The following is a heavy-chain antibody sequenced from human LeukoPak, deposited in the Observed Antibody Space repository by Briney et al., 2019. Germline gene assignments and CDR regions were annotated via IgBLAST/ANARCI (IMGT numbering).Heavy chain of an antibody. Sequence: GGSLRLSCAASGFTFSSYGMHWVRQAPGKGREWVAVICYDGSNKYYADSLKGRFTISRDNSKNTLYLQMNSLRAEDTAVYYCARDRTSCLGCMDVWGQGTTVTVSS. CDR3: ARDRTSCLGCMDV. J-gene: IGHJ6*02. CDR2: ICYDGSNK. V-gene: IGHV3-33*01. CDR1: GFTFSSYG. D-gene: IGHD2-2*01.